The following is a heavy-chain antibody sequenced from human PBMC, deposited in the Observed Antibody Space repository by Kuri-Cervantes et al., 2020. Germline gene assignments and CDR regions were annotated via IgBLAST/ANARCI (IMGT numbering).Heavy chain of an antibody. CDR2: MNPNSGNT. V-gene: IGHV1-8*01. Sequence: ASVKVSCRASGYTFTSYDINWVRQATGQGLEWMGWMNPNSGNTGYAQKLQGRVTMTTDTSTSTAYMELSSLRSEDTAVYYCARDHDYYDSSGYYPNAFDIWGQGTMVTVSS. J-gene: IGHJ3*02. CDR1: GYTFTSYD. D-gene: IGHD3-22*01. CDR3: ARDHDYYDSSGYYPNAFDI.